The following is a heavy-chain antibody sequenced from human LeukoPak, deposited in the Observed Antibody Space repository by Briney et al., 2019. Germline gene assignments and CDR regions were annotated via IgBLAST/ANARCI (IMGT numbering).Heavy chain of an antibody. CDR2: IKSKTDGETT. V-gene: IGHV3-15*01. Sequence: GGPLRLSCVDSGFTFTNAWMSWVRQAPGEGLEWIGRIKSKTDGETTNYAEPVRGRFTISRDDSKSAVYLQMNSLKIEDTAVYYCTTDLGTYYHGSQRLIPIDYWGQGTLVTVSS. J-gene: IGHJ4*02. D-gene: IGHD3-10*01. CDR1: GFTFTNAW. CDR3: TTDLGTYYHGSQRLIPIDY.